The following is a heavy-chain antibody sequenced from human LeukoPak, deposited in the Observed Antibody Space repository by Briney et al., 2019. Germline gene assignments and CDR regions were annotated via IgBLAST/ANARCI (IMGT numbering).Heavy chain of an antibody. D-gene: IGHD4/OR15-4a*01. CDR2: IWIDGTT. Sequence: GGSLRLSCVVSGFTVSTSYMAWVRQAPGKGLECVSLIWIDGTTHYADSVKGRFTISGDNPKNTLYLQMNSLRPEDTAVYYCATKYGESWGQGTLVTVSS. V-gene: IGHV3-66*02. J-gene: IGHJ5*02. CDR3: ATKYGES. CDR1: GFTVSTSY.